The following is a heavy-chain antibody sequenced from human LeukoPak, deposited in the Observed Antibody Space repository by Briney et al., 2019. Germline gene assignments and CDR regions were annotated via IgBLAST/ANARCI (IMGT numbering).Heavy chain of an antibody. Sequence: GGSLRLPCEASGFTFSNYGMSWIRQAPGKGPEWVSADSIYGGGPYYADSVKGRFTMSRDNSKNTLYLQMDSLRVDDTAVYYCAKEDVGAAPDYWGQGTLVTVSS. V-gene: IGHV3-23*01. J-gene: IGHJ4*02. CDR3: AKEDVGAAPDY. D-gene: IGHD2-15*01. CDR1: GFTFSNYG. CDR2: DSIYGGGP.